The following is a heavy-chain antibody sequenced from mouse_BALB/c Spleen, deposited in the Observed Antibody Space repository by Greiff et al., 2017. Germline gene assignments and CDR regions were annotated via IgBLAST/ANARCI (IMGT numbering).Heavy chain of an antibody. CDR1: GYTFTSYW. CDR2: IYPSDSYT. J-gene: IGHJ4*01. Sequence: QVQLQQPGAELVRPGASVKLSCKASGYTFTSYWINWVKQRPGQGLEWIGNIYPSDSYTNYNQKFKDKATLTVDKSSSTAYMQLSSPTSEDSAVYYCTRGNYDAMDDWGQGTAVTVSS. D-gene: IGHD2-1*01. V-gene: IGHV1-69*02. CDR3: TRGNYDAMDD.